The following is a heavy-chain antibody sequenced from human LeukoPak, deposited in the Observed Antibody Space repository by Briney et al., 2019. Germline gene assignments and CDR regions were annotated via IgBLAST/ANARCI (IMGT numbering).Heavy chain of an antibody. V-gene: IGHV4-30-4*07. Sequence: SETLSLTCAVSGASVSSGGYSWSWIRQPPGKGLGWIGYIYYSGSTYYNPSLKSRVSISVDTSKNQFSLKLSSVTAADTAVYYCARRKAVVVAAGSWFDPWGQGTLVTVSS. CDR3: ARRKAVVVAAGSWFDP. J-gene: IGHJ5*02. CDR1: GASVSSGGYS. CDR2: IYYSGST. D-gene: IGHD2-15*01.